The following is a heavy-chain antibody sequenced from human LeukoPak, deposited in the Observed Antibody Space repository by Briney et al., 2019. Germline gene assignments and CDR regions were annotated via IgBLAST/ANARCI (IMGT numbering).Heavy chain of an antibody. CDR2: MNPNSGNT. CDR3: ARGEQWLVAIDY. Sequence: APVKVSCKASGYTFTSYDINWVRQATGQGLEWMGWMNPNSGNTGYAQKFQGRVTMTRNTSISTAYMELSSLRSEDTAVYYCARGEQWLVAIDYWGQGTLVTVSS. CDR1: GYTFTSYD. J-gene: IGHJ4*02. V-gene: IGHV1-8*01. D-gene: IGHD6-19*01.